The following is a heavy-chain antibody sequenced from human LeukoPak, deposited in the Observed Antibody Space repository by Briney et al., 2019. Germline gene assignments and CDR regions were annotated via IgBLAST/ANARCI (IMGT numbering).Heavy chain of an antibody. V-gene: IGHV4-59*01. CDR2: IYYSGYT. Sequence: SETLSLTCTVSGGSIINYYWTWIRQPPGKGLEWIGYIYYSGYTNYNPSLKSRVTISVDTSKNQFSLKLSSVTAADTAVYYCARTTMVRGTYYMDVWGKGTTVTISS. CDR3: ARTTMVRGTYYMDV. D-gene: IGHD3-10*01. J-gene: IGHJ6*03. CDR1: GGSIINYY.